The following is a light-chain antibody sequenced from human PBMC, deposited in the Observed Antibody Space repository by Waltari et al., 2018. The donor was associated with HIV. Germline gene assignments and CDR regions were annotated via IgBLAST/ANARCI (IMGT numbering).Light chain of an antibody. Sequence: DIVMTQSQLSLPVTPGEAASISCRSSQSLLHRSGYNDLDWYLQKPGQSPQLLIYLGSNRASGVPDRFSGSGSGTDFTLKISRVEAEDVGVYYCMQALQTPPTFGQGTKLEIK. CDR1: QSLLHRSGYND. CDR2: LGS. V-gene: IGKV2-28*01. J-gene: IGKJ2*01. CDR3: MQALQTPPT.